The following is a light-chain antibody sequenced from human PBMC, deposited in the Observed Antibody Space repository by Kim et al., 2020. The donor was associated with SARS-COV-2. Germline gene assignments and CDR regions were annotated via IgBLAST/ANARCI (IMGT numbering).Light chain of an antibody. J-gene: IGLJ2*01. CDR2: YDS. Sequence: PGKTARVYLGGNSIGSKSVHWYQQKSGKDPILVIYYDSDRPSGIPERFSGSNSGNTATLTISRVEAGDEADYYCQVWDSSSDHRVVFGGGTKLTVL. CDR1: SIGSKS. CDR3: QVWDSSSDHRVV. V-gene: IGLV3-21*04.